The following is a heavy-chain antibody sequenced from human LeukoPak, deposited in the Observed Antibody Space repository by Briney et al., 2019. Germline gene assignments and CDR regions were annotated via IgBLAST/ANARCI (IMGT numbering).Heavy chain of an antibody. J-gene: IGHJ3*02. Sequence: GASVKVSCKASGYTFTSYGISWVRQAPGQGLEWMGWISAYNGNTNYAQKLQGRVTMTTDTSTSTAYMELRSLRSDDMAVYYCARDRPIFTEQPFDAFDIWGQGTMVTVSS. D-gene: IGHD6-13*01. V-gene: IGHV1-18*03. CDR1: GYTFTSYG. CDR3: ARDRPIFTEQPFDAFDI. CDR2: ISAYNGNT.